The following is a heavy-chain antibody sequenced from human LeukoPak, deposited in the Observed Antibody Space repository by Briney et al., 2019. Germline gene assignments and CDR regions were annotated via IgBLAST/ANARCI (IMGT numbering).Heavy chain of an antibody. Sequence: SETLSLTCTVSGGSIGKTSYYWSWIRQPPGKGLEWIGEINHSGSTNYNPSLKSRVTISVDTSKNQFSLKLSSVTAADTAVYYCARTFYGSGSYGRYYYYYYMDVWGKGTTVTVSS. CDR2: INHSGST. V-gene: IGHV4-39*07. J-gene: IGHJ6*03. CDR1: GGSIGKTSYY. CDR3: ARTFYGSGSYGRYYYYYYMDV. D-gene: IGHD1-26*01.